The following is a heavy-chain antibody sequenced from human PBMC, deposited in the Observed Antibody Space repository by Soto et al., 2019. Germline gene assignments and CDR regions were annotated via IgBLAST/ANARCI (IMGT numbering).Heavy chain of an antibody. V-gene: IGHV3-33*01. J-gene: IGHJ4*02. Sequence: WSLRLSCAASGFTFSSYGMHWVRQAPGKGLEWVAVIWYDGSNKYYADSVKGRFTISRDNSKNTLYLQMNSLRAEDTAVYYCARGRAMYYFDYWGQGTLVTVSS. CDR2: IWYDGSNK. CDR3: ARGRAMYYFDY. CDR1: GFTFSSYG.